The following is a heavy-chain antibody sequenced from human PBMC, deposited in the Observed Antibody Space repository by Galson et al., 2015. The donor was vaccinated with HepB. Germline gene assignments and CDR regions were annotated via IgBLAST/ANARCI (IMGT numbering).Heavy chain of an antibody. V-gene: IGHV6-1*01. J-gene: IGHJ6*02. CDR2: TYYKSKWYN. D-gene: IGHD2-2*01. CDR1: GDSVSSSNAA. CDR3: ARDILKGLQLLSRYYYFGMDV. Sequence: CAISGDSVSSSNAAWNWIRQSPSRGLEWLGRTYYKSKWYNDYAVSVKSRITISPDKSKNQFSLQLKYVTPEDTAVYYCARDILKGLQLLSRYYYFGMDVWGQGTTVTVSS.